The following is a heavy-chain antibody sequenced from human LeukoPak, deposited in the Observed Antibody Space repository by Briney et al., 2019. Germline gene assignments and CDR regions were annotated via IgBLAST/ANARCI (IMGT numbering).Heavy chain of an antibody. Sequence: GGSLRLSCAASGFTFSSYGMSWVRQAPGKGLEWVSAISGSGGSTYYADSVKGRFTISRDNSKNTLYPQMNSLRAEDTAVYYCAKDSYGDYAPDWYFDLWGRGTLVTVSS. V-gene: IGHV3-23*01. CDR1: GFTFSSYG. J-gene: IGHJ2*01. CDR2: ISGSGGST. D-gene: IGHD4-17*01. CDR3: AKDSYGDYAPDWYFDL.